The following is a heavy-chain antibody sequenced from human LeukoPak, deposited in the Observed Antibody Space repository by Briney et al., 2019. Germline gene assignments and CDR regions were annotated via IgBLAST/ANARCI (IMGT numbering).Heavy chain of an antibody. D-gene: IGHD3-22*01. CDR2: IKQDGSEQ. V-gene: IGHV3-7*01. CDR3: ARDRGYLDY. CDR1: GFTFTTYW. Sequence: GGSLRLSCAASGFTFTTYWMGWVRQAPGKGLEWVANIKQDGSEQYYVDSVKGRFTISRDNAKNSLYLQMNSLRAEDTAVYYCARDRGYLDYWGQGTLVTVSS. J-gene: IGHJ4*02.